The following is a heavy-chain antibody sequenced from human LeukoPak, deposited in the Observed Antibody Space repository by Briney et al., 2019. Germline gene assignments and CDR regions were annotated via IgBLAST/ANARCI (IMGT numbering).Heavy chain of an antibody. D-gene: IGHD5-12*01. Sequence: GGSLRLSCAASGFTFSSYDMHWVRQAPGKGLEWVAVISYDGSNKYYADSAKGRFTISRDNSKNTLYLQMNSLRAEDTAVYYCASGYRGPYYYGMDVWGQGTTVTVSS. CDR2: ISYDGSNK. CDR1: GFTFSSYD. J-gene: IGHJ6*02. CDR3: ASGYRGPYYYGMDV. V-gene: IGHV3-30-3*01.